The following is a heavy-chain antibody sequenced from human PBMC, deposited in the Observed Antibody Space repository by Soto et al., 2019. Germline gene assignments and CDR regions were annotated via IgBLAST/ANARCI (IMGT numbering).Heavy chain of an antibody. CDR2: IYYSGST. V-gene: IGHV4-31*03. CDR3: ARGGLDGSGSYYNPNWFDP. D-gene: IGHD3-10*01. Sequence: PSETLSLTCTVSGGSISSGGYYWSWIRQHPGKGLEWIGYIYYSGSTYYNPSLRSRVTISVDTSKNQFSLKLSSVTAADTAVYYCARGGLDGSGSYYNPNWFDPWGQGTLVTVSS. J-gene: IGHJ5*02. CDR1: GGSISSGGYY.